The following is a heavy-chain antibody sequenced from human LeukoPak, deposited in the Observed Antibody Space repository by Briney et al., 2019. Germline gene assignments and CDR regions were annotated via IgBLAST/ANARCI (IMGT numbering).Heavy chain of an antibody. J-gene: IGHJ6*04. CDR3: ARIAAAARNYGMDV. CDR1: GGSFSGYY. Sequence: PSETLSLTCAVYGGSFSGYYWSWVRQPPGKGLEWIGEINHSGSTNYNPSLKSRVTISVDTSKNQFSLKLSSVTAADTAVYYCARIAAAARNYGMDVWGEGTTVTVSS. V-gene: IGHV4-34*01. CDR2: INHSGST. D-gene: IGHD6-13*01.